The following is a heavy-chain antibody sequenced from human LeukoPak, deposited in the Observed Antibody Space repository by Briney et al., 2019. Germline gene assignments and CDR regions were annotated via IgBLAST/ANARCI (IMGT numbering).Heavy chain of an antibody. D-gene: IGHD3-10*01. V-gene: IGHV1-46*03. CDR1: GYTFTSYY. J-gene: IGHJ4*02. CDR3: ARPRAIYGSGSYLFDY. Sequence: ASVKVSCKASGYTFTSYYMHWVRQAPGQGLEWMGIINPSGGSTGYAQKFQGRVTMTRDTSTSTVYMELSSLRSEDTAVYYCARPRAIYGSGSYLFDYWGQGTLVTVSS. CDR2: INPSGGST.